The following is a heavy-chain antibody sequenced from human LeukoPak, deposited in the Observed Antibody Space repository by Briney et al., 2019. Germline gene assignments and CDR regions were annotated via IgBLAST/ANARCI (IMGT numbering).Heavy chain of an antibody. D-gene: IGHD3-3*01. Sequence: GGSLRLSCAASGFTFSSYWMHWVRRAPGKGLVWVSRNNGDGSSTSYADSVKGRFTISRDNAKNTLYLQMNSLRAEDTAVYYCARALHYDFWSGYYTGDYFDYWGQGTLVTVSS. CDR1: GFTFSSYW. CDR3: ARALHYDFWSGYYTGDYFDY. J-gene: IGHJ4*02. CDR2: NNGDGSST. V-gene: IGHV3-74*01.